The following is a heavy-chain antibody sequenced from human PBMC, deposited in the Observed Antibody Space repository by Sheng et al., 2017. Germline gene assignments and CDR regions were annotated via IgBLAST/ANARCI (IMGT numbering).Heavy chain of an antibody. V-gene: IGHV1-18*01. CDR2: ISAYNGNT. Sequence: QVQLVQSGAEVKKPGASVKVSCKASGYTFTSYGISWVRQAPGQGLEWMGWISAYNGNTNYAQKLQGRVTMTTDSSTSTAYMELRSLRSDDTAVYYCARDRSPLMTTVMRDAFDIWAKGQWSPSLQ. CDR1: GYTFTSYG. J-gene: IGHJ3*02. D-gene: IGHD4-17*01. CDR3: ARDRSPLMTTVMRDAFDI.